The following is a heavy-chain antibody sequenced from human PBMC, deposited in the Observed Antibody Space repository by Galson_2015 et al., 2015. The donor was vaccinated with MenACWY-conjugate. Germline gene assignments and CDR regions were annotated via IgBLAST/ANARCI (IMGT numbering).Heavy chain of an antibody. J-gene: IGHJ4*02. Sequence: SLRLSCAASGFTVNTNYMTWVRQAPGKGLEWVSIIYSGGSTYYPDSVRGRFTISRDNSKNTLYLQMDSLRADDTAVYYCARDEEDRYRSFEYWGQGTLVTVSS. D-gene: IGHD5-12*01. CDR3: ARDEEDRYRSFEY. V-gene: IGHV3-53*01. CDR2: IYSGGST. CDR1: GFTVNTNY.